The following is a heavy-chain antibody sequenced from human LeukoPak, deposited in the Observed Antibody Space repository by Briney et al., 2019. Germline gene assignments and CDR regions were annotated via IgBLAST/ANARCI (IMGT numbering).Heavy chain of an antibody. V-gene: IGHV3-30*03. CDR3: TRDPIMGAPDYFDY. CDR1: GFTFSSYG. D-gene: IGHD1-26*01. Sequence: GGSLRLSCAASGFTFSSYGMHWVRQAPGKGLEWVAVISYDGSNKYYADSVKGRFTISRDNSKNTLYLQMNSLRAEDAAVYYCTRDPIMGAPDYFDYWGQGTLVTVSS. J-gene: IGHJ4*02. CDR2: ISYDGSNK.